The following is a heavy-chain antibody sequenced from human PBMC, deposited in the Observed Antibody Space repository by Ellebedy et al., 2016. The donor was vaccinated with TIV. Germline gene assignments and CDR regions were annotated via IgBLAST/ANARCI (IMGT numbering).Heavy chain of an antibody. CDR2: INAGNGNT. Sequence: ASVKVSCKASGYTFTSYAMYWVRQAPGQRLEWMGWINAGNGNTKYSQKFQGRVTITRDTSTSTAYMELRSLRSDDTAVYYCARDPRIFGVAPHFDYWGQGTLVTVSS. CDR3: ARDPRIFGVAPHFDY. CDR1: GYTFTSYA. D-gene: IGHD3-3*01. V-gene: IGHV1-3*01. J-gene: IGHJ4*02.